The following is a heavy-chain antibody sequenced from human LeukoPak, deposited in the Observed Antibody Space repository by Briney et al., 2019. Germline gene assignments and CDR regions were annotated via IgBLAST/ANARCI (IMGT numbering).Heavy chain of an antibody. CDR1: GFSLSTSGVG. CDR2: IYWDDDK. CDR3: AHRRPYCSGGSCYSKRYYYYYMDV. J-gene: IGHJ6*03. Sequence: SGPTLVKPTQTLTLTCTFSGFSLSTSGVGVGWIRQPPAKALEWLALIYWDDDKRYSPSLKSRLTITKDTSKNQVVLTMTNMDPVDTATYYCAHRRPYCSGGSCYSKRYYYYYMDVWGKGTTVTVSS. V-gene: IGHV2-5*02. D-gene: IGHD2-15*01.